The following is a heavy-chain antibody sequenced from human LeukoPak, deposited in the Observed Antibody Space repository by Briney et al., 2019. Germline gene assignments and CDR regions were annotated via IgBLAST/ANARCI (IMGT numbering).Heavy chain of an antibody. D-gene: IGHD6-13*01. V-gene: IGHV4-59*01. Sequence: SETLSLTCTVSGGSIRSYYWSWIRQPPGKGLEWIGYIYYSGSTNYNPSLKSRVTISVDTSKNQFSLKLSSVTAADTAVYYCARALGYSSSWYGDYYYYYYMDVWGKGTTVTVSS. CDR2: IYYSGST. J-gene: IGHJ6*03. CDR1: GGSIRSYY. CDR3: ARALGYSSSWYGDYYYYYYMDV.